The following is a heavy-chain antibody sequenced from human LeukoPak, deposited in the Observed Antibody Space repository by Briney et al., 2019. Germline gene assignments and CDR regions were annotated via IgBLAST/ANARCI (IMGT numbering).Heavy chain of an antibody. CDR3: ARHGGPLVYDSSGYYSDY. CDR2: IYYSGST. V-gene: IGHV4-39*01. J-gene: IGHJ4*02. Sequence: PSETLSLTCTVSGGSISSSSYYWGWIRQPPGKGLEWIGSIYYSGSTYYNPSLKSRVTISVDTSKNQFSLKLSSVTAADTAVYYCARHGGPLVYDSSGYYSDYWGQGTLVTVSS. D-gene: IGHD3-22*01. CDR1: GGSISSSSYY.